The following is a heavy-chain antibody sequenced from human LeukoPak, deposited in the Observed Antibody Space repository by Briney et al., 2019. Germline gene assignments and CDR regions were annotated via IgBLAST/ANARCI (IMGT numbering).Heavy chain of an antibody. CDR2: ISSSGSTI. Sequence: GGSLRLSCAASGFTFSSYEMNWVRQAPGKGLEWVSYISSSGSTIYYADSVKGRFTISRDNSKNTLYLQMNSLRAEDTAVYYCAKDEGGYCSGGNCFPPYFDYWGQGTLVTVSS. J-gene: IGHJ4*02. V-gene: IGHV3-48*03. CDR1: GFTFSSYE. D-gene: IGHD2-15*01. CDR3: AKDEGGYCSGGNCFPPYFDY.